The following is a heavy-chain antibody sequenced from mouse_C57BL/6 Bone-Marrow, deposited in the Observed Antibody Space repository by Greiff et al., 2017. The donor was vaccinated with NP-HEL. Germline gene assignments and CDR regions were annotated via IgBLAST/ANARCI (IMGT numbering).Heavy chain of an antibody. J-gene: IGHJ2*01. CDR1: GYTFTDYY. Sequence: EVQLQQSGPELVKPGASVKISCKASGYTFTDYYMNWVKQSHGKSLEWIGDINPNNGGTSYNQKFKGKATLTVDKSSSPAYMELRSLTSEDSAVYYCARANYYDYDGGYYFDYWGQGTTLTVSS. CDR2: INPNNGGT. CDR3: ARANYYDYDGGYYFDY. D-gene: IGHD2-4*01. V-gene: IGHV1-26*01.